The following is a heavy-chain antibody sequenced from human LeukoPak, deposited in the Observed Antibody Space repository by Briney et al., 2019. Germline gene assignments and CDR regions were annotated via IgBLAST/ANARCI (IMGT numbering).Heavy chain of an antibody. CDR3: ARALSSGWKKYYYYFMDV. Sequence: KPSETLSLTCTVSGGSISSYYWSWIRQPPGKGLEWIGYIYYSRSTNYNPSLKSRVTISVDTSKNQFSLKLSSVTAADTAVYYCARALSSGWKKYYYYFMDVWGKGTTVTVSS. J-gene: IGHJ6*03. D-gene: IGHD6-19*01. CDR1: GGSISSYY. CDR2: IYYSRST. V-gene: IGHV4-59*01.